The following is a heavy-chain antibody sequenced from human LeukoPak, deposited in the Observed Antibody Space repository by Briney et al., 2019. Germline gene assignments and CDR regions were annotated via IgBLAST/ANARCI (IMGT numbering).Heavy chain of an antibody. CDR3: ARDLKSSGWYDAWAFDP. D-gene: IGHD6-19*01. CDR1: GGSFSGYY. Sequence: PSETLSLTCAVYGGSFSGYYWSWIRQPPGKGLEWIGEINHSGSTNYNPSLKSRVTISVDTSKNQFSLKLSSVTAADTAVYYCARDLKSSGWYDAWAFDPWGQGTLVTVSS. V-gene: IGHV4-34*01. CDR2: INHSGST. J-gene: IGHJ5*02.